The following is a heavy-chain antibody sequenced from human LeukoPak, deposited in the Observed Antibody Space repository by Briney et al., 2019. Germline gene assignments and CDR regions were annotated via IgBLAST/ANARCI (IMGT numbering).Heavy chain of an antibody. CDR2: INHSGST. J-gene: IGHJ5*02. D-gene: IGHD7-27*01. Sequence: SETLSLTCAVYGGSFSGYYWSCIRQPPGKGLEWIGEINHSGSTNYNPSLKSRVTISVDTSKNQFSLKLSSVTAADTAVYYCARGLQLTGPWFDPWGQGTLVTVSS. CDR3: ARGLQLTGPWFDP. CDR1: GGSFSGYY. V-gene: IGHV4-34*01.